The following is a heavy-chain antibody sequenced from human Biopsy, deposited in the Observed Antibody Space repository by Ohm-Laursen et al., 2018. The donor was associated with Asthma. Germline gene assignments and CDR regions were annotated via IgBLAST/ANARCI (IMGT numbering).Heavy chain of an antibody. Sequence: SLRLSCSASGFSFSSFAIHWVRQAPGKGLEWVGVISKDASTQDYADSVKGRFTMARDNSKNTLDLQMNSLREEDTAVYYCAKERYYDFWSGYPIWGQGTMVTVSS. CDR2: ISKDASTQ. CDR3: AKERYYDFWSGYPI. D-gene: IGHD3-3*01. V-gene: IGHV3-30*18. J-gene: IGHJ3*02. CDR1: GFSFSSFA.